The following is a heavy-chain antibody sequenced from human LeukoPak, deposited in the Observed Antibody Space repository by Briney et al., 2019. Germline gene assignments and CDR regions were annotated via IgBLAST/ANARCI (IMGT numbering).Heavy chain of an antibody. CDR2: IYTSGST. Sequence: PSETLSLTCTVSGGSISSYYWSWIRQPAGKGLEWIGRIYTSGSTNYNPSLKSRVTMSVDTSKNQFSLKLSSVTAADTAVYYCARGDFWSGCYTHFDYWGQGTLVTVSS. D-gene: IGHD3-3*01. V-gene: IGHV4-4*07. J-gene: IGHJ4*02. CDR1: GGSISSYY. CDR3: ARGDFWSGCYTHFDY.